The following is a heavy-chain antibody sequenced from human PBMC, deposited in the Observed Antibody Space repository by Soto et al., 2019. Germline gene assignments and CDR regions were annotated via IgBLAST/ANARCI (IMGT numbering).Heavy chain of an antibody. CDR2: INHSGST. J-gene: IGHJ6*02. CDR1: GGSFSGYY. D-gene: IGHD6-13*01. V-gene: IGHV4-34*01. CDR3: ARGRGSSSTYWGYNGMDA. Sequence: SETLSLTCAVYGGSFSGYYWSWLRQPPGKGLEWIGEINHSGSTYYNPSLESRVTISVDTSKNQFSLKRMSLSAEDTAVYCCARGRGSSSTYWGYNGMDAWGQGTAVTVSS.